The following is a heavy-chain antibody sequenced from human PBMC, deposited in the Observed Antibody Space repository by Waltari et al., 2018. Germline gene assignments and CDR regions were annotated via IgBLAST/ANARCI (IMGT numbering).Heavy chain of an antibody. CDR2: IIPIFGTA. CDR3: ARGLIAGGYYYYYGMDV. Sequence: QVQLVQSGAAVKKPGSSVKVSCKASGGTFSSYAISWARTAPGQGLEWMGGIIPIFGTANYAQKFQGRVTITADESTSTAYMELSSLRSEDTAVYYCARGLIAGGYYYYYGMDVWGQGTTVTVSS. J-gene: IGHJ6*02. D-gene: IGHD6-13*01. CDR1: GGTFSSYA. V-gene: IGHV1-69*01.